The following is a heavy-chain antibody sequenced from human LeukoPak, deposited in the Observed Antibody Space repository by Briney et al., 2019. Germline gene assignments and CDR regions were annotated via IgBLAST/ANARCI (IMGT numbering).Heavy chain of an antibody. D-gene: IGHD6-6*01. CDR2: ITASSTI. J-gene: IGHJ4*02. CDR1: GFTFTAYS. V-gene: IGHV3-48*01. CDR3: AKPGSSSAPGAYYDY. Sequence: GGSLRLSCAASGFTFTAYSMNWVRQAPGKGLEWVSYITASSTIYYADSVKGRFTISRDNSKNTLYLQMNSLRAEDTAVYYCAKPGSSSAPGAYYDYWGQGTLVTVSS.